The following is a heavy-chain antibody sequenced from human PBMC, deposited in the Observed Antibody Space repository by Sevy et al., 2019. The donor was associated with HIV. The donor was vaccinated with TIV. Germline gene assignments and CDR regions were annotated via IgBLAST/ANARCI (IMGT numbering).Heavy chain of an antibody. CDR2: INWNGGSI. D-gene: IGHD3-22*01. CDR3: ARSGDDSSGFYYWWFDP. V-gene: IGHV3-20*04. Sequence: GGSLRLSCAASGFTFDDYGMSWVRHAPGKGLEWVSGINWNGGSISYADSVRGRFTISRDNAKNSLYLQMNSLRAEDTAFYYCARSGDDSSGFYYWWFDPWGQGTLVTVSS. J-gene: IGHJ5*02. CDR1: GFTFDDYG.